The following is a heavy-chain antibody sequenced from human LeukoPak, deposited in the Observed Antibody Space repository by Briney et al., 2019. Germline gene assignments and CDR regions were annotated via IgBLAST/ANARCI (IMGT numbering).Heavy chain of an antibody. CDR2: IIPILGIA. CDR1: GGTFSSYT. CDR3: ARAKKAVAGFFDY. V-gene: IGHV1-69*02. J-gene: IGHJ4*02. Sequence: SVKVSCKASGGTFSSYTISWVRQAPGQGLEWMGRIIPILGIANYAQKFQGRVTITADKSTSTAYMELSSLRPEDTAVYYCARAKKAVAGFFDYWGQGTLVTVSS. D-gene: IGHD6-19*01.